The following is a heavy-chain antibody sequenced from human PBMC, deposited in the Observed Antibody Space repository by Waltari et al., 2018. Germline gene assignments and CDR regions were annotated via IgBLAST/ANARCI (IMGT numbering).Heavy chain of an antibody. CDR2: ISAYNGNT. J-gene: IGHJ4*02. V-gene: IGHV1-18*01. D-gene: IGHD3-22*01. CDR3: ARVPGGYYYDSSGYYIFDY. CDR1: GYTFTSYG. Sequence: QVQLVQSGAEVKKPGASVKVSCKASGYTFTSYGISWVRQAPGQGLEWMGWISAYNGNTNYAQKLQGRVTMTTDTSTSTAYMELRSLRSDDTAVYYCARVPGGYYYDSSGYYIFDYWGQGTLVTVSS.